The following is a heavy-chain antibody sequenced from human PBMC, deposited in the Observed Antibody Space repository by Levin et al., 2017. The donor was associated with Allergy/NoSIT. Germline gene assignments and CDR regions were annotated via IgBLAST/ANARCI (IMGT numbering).Heavy chain of an antibody. V-gene: IGHV4-61*02. J-gene: IGHJ3*02. CDR1: GGSISSGSYY. CDR3: ARVLRYFDWLEDAFDI. D-gene: IGHD3-9*01. Sequence: SETLSLTCTVSGGSISSGSYYWSWIRQPAGKGLEWIGRIYTSGSTNYNPSLKSRVTISVDTSKNQFSLKLSSVTAADTAVYYCARVLRYFDWLEDAFDIWGQGTMVTVSS. CDR2: IYTSGST.